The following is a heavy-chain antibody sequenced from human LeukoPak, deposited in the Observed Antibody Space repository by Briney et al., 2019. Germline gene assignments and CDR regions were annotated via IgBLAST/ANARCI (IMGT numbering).Heavy chain of an antibody. J-gene: IGHJ2*01. D-gene: IGHD3-9*01. CDR1: GGSFSGYY. V-gene: IGHV4-34*01. CDR2: INHSGST. Sequence: SETLSLTCAVYGGSFSGYYWSWIRQPPGKGLEWIGEINHSGSTNYNPSLKSRVTISVDTSKNQFSLKLSSVTAADTAVYYCARAPPYYDILTGYPTQWYFDLWGRGTLVTVSS. CDR3: ARAPPYYDILTGYPTQWYFDL.